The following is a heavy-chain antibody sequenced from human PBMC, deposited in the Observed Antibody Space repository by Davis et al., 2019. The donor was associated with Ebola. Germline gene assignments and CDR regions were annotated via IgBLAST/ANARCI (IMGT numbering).Heavy chain of an antibody. J-gene: IGHJ3*02. Sequence: GESLKISCAASGFTFSSYSMNWVRQAPGKGLDWVAVIPPDGSYRYYADSVKGRFTISRDNSKNTLYLEMISLRPEDTAVYYCAKVLTSGWYVDALDIWGQGTMVTVSS. CDR3: AKVLTSGWYVDALDI. CDR2: IPPDGSYR. V-gene: IGHV3-30*02. CDR1: GFTFSSYS. D-gene: IGHD6-19*01.